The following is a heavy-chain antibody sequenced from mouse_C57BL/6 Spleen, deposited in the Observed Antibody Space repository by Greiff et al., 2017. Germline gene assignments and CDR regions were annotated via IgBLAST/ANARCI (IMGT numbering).Heavy chain of an antibody. CDR3: ARSDYGSWYFDV. D-gene: IGHD1-1*01. J-gene: IGHJ1*03. CDR2: IDPSDSYT. Sequence: QVQLQQPGAELVKPGASVKLSCKASGYTFTSYWLQWVKQRPGQGLEWIGEIDPSDSYTNYNQKFKGKATLTVDTSSSKAYMQLSSLTSEDSAVYYCARSDYGSWYFDVWGTGTTVTVSS. CDR1: GYTFTSYW. V-gene: IGHV1-50*01.